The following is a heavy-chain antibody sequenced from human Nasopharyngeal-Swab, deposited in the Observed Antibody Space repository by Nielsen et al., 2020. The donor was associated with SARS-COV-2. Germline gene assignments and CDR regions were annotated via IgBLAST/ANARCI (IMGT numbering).Heavy chain of an antibody. V-gene: IGHV4-30-4*01. D-gene: IGHD2-15*01. Sequence: SETLSLTCTVSGGSISSGDYYWSWIRQPPGKGLEWIGYIYYSGSTYYNPSLKSRVTISVDTSKNHFSLKLSSVTAADTAVYYCARGLTCSGGSCYSEWFDPWGQGTLVTVSS. J-gene: IGHJ5*02. CDR2: IYYSGST. CDR1: GGSISSGDYY. CDR3: ARGLTCSGGSCYSEWFDP.